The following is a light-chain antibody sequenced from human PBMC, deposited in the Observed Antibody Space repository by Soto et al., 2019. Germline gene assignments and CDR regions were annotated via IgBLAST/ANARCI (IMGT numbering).Light chain of an antibody. CDR1: QSVSSY. CDR2: GAS. Sequence: EIVLTQSPGTLSLSPGERATLSCRASQSVSSYLAWYQQKPGQAPRLLSYGASTRATGIPDRFSGTGSGTDFTLTISRLEPEDFAVFYCQQYGSSLPWTFGQGTKVEIK. CDR3: QQYGSSLPWT. V-gene: IGKV3-20*01. J-gene: IGKJ1*01.